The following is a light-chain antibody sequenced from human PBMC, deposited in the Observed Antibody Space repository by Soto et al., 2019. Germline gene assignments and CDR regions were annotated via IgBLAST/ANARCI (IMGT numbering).Light chain of an antibody. Sequence: QSVLTQPPSVSAAPGQKVTISCSGSSSNIGKNYVSWYQQVPGTAPKLVTYENNKRPSGITDRFSGSKSGSAATLGITGLQTGDEADYYCGTWDSSLSAVVFGGGTKLTVL. CDR3: GTWDSSLSAVV. J-gene: IGLJ2*01. CDR1: SSNIGKNY. CDR2: ENN. V-gene: IGLV1-51*01.